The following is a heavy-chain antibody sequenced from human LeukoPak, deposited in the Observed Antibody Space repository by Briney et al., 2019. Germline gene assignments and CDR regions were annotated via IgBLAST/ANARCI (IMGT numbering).Heavy chain of an antibody. Sequence: GGSLRLSCAASGFAFSSFAMGWVRQSPGKGLEWLSTINGGGNTTFYSDSVKGRFTISRDDSKNTLYLHMDSLRPDDTATYYCTKELHVAVAVADYYYFYMDVWGRGTAVTVSS. J-gene: IGHJ6*03. V-gene: IGHV3-23*01. D-gene: IGHD6-19*01. CDR2: INGGGNTT. CDR3: TKELHVAVAVADYYYFYMDV. CDR1: GFAFSSFA.